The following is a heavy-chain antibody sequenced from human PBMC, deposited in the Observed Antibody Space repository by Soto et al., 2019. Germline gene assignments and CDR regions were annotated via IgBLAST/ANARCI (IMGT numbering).Heavy chain of an antibody. CDR1: GFTFSSYS. V-gene: IGHV3-21*01. CDR2: ISSSSSYI. CDR3: AGDGRWLQSLPYFDY. J-gene: IGHJ4*02. D-gene: IGHD5-12*01. Sequence: GGSLRLSCAASGFTFSSYSMNWVRQAPGKGLEWVSSISSSSSYIYYADSVKGRFTISRDNAKNSLYLQMNSLRAEDTAVYYCAGDGRWLQSLPYFDYWGQGTLVTVSS.